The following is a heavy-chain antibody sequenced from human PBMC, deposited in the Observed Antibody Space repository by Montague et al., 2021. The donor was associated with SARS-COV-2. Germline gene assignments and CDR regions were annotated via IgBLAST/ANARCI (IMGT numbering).Heavy chain of an antibody. V-gene: IGHV4-59*01. J-gene: IGHJ3*02. CDR1: GGSISSYS. CDR2: VYNNCGG. Sequence: SETLSLTCTVSGGSISSYSCTWGRQPPAPGLGWIGYVYNNCGGNYNSTLTRRGTISVYTSKNQFSLKLSSVSAADTAVYYCARAGRGSRWYEVAFDIWGQGTLVTVSS. CDR3: ARAGRGSRWYEVAFDI. D-gene: IGHD6-13*01.